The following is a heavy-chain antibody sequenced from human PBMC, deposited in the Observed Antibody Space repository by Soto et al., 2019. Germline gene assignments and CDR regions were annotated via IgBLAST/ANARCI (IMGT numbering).Heavy chain of an antibody. D-gene: IGHD6-19*01. CDR3: ARDRESSPYSSGWYGAFDI. V-gene: IGHV1-18*04. J-gene: IGHJ3*02. Sequence: ASVKVSCKASGYTFTSYGISWVRPAPGQGLEWMGWISAYNGNTNYAQKLQGRVTMTTDTSTSTAYMELRSLRSDDTAVYYCARDRESSPYSSGWYGAFDIWGQGTMVTVSS. CDR2: ISAYNGNT. CDR1: GYTFTSYG.